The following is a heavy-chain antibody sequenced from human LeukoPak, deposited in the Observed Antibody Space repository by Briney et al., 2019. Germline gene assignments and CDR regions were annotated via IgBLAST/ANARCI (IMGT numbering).Heavy chain of an antibody. CDR1: AFTFSTYW. D-gene: IGHD5-24*01. CDR2: INTDGSST. V-gene: IGHV3-74*01. CDR3: ARVDPTGDGYNCFDS. J-gene: IGHJ4*02. Sequence: PGPSLTLSCAPSAFTFSTYWTHWVSQDPGKGMLWVARINTDGSSTLYAYSVKGPFTISRDNAKCTLYLQIDSLRPEDTAVYYCARVDPTGDGYNCFDSWGQGTLVTVSS.